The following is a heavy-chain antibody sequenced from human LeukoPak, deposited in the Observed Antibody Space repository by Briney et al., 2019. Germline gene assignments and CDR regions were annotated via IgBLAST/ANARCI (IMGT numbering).Heavy chain of an antibody. Sequence: GGSLRLSCAASGFTFSSYGMHWVRQAPGKGLEWVAVISYDGSNKYYADSVKGRFTISRDSSENTLYLQMNSLRGEDTAVYYCAKDTGGWYYFDYWGQGILVTVSS. D-gene: IGHD6-19*01. V-gene: IGHV3-30*18. CDR1: GFTFSSYG. CDR3: AKDTGGWYYFDY. J-gene: IGHJ4*02. CDR2: ISYDGSNK.